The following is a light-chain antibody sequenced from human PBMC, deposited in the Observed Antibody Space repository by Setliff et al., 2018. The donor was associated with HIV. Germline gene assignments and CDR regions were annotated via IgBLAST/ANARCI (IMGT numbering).Light chain of an antibody. CDR1: ISDVNGYNY. CDR3: SSYAGSTF. V-gene: IGLV2-8*01. J-gene: IGLJ1*01. CDR2: DVD. Sequence: QSALTQPPSASGSPGQSVTISCSGTISDVNGYNYVSWYQQHPGKAPKLVIFDVDKRPSGVPDRFSGSKSGNTASLTVSGLQAEDEADYYRSSYAGSTFFGTGTKV.